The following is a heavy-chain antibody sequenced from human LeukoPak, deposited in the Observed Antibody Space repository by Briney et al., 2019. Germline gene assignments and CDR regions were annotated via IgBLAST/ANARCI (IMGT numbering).Heavy chain of an antibody. CDR2: IYSGGTT. V-gene: IGHV3-53*01. CDR1: GLIVSTNY. Sequence: GGSLRLSCAASGLIVSTNYMTWVRQAPGKGLEWVSVIYSGGTTYYADSVKGRFSISRDNSKNTLYLQMNSLRAEDTAVYYCARGGSHYPFDYWGRGTLVTVSS. CDR3: ARGGSHYPFDY. D-gene: IGHD3-10*01. J-gene: IGHJ4*02.